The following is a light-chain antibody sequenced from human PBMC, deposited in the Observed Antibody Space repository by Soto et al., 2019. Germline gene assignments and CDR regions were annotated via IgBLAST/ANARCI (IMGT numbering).Light chain of an antibody. V-gene: IGLV2-8*01. J-gene: IGLJ1*01. CDR2: EVS. CDR3: SSYAGSLYV. CDR1: SSDVGGYNY. Sequence: QSALTQPPSASGSPGQSVTISCTGTSSDVGGYNYVSWYQQHPGKAPKLMIYEVSKRPSGVPDRFSGSKSGNTASLTVSGLQAEDEADSYCSSYAGSLYVFGTGTKVTVL.